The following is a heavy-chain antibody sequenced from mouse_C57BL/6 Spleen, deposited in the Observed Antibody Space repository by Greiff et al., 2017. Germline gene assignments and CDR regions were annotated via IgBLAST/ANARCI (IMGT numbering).Heavy chain of an antibody. J-gene: IGHJ1*03. CDR3: AREEVITTVVATSDWYFDV. CDR1: GYTFTSYW. D-gene: IGHD1-1*01. CDR2: IYPGSGST. Sequence: QVQLQQPGAELVKPGASVKMSCKASGYTFTSYWITWVKQRPGQGLEWIGDIYPGSGSTNYNEKFKSKATLTVDTSSSTAYMQLSSLTSEDSAVYYGAREEVITTVVATSDWYFDVWGTGTTVTVSS. V-gene: IGHV1-55*01.